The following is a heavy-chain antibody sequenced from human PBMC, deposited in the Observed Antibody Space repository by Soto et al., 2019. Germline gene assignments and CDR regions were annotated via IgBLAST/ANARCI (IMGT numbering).Heavy chain of an antibody. D-gene: IGHD2-21*02. J-gene: IGHJ6*02. CDR1: GGSTSSYY. CDR2: MYNTGST. CDR3: ARDLWGYCGADCYPLDV. Sequence: SETLSLTCTVSGGSTSSYYWSWIRQPPGKGLEWIGYMYNTGSTIYNPSLKSRVTISVDTSKNQFSLKLNSVTAADTAVYYCARDLWGYCGADCYPLDVWGQGTTVTVS. V-gene: IGHV4-59*01.